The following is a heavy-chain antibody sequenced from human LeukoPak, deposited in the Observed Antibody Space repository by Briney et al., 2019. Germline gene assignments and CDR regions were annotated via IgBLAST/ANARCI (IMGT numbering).Heavy chain of an antibody. CDR2: INPSGGST. J-gene: IGHJ6*02. Sequence: ASVKVSCTASGYTFTSYYIYWVRQAPGQGLEWMGIINPSGGSTNYAQKFQGRVTMTRDTSTGTVYMELSSLRSDDTAVYYCARGDIVVVVAVYGMDVWGQGTTVTVSS. D-gene: IGHD2-15*01. V-gene: IGHV1-46*01. CDR3: ARGDIVVVVAVYGMDV. CDR1: GYTFTSYY.